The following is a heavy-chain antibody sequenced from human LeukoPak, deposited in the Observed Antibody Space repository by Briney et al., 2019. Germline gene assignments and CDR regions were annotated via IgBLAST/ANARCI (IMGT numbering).Heavy chain of an antibody. Sequence: SLRLSCAASGFIFDDYAMYWVRQAPGKGLEWVSGISWNSGYIGYADSVKGRFSISRDNAKNSVYLQMNSLRPEDAALYYCAKDRSCSSTSCYTGFGYWGQGTQVTVSS. D-gene: IGHD2-2*02. J-gene: IGHJ4*02. V-gene: IGHV3-9*01. CDR3: AKDRSCSSTSCYTGFGY. CDR1: GFIFDDYA. CDR2: ISWNSGYI.